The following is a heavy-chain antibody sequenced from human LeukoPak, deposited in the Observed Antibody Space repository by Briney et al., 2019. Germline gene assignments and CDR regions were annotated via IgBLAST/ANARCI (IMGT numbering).Heavy chain of an antibody. CDR2: VKSETNGGTT. V-gene: IGHV3-15*01. J-gene: IGHJ4*02. D-gene: IGHD2-8*02. CDR1: GFSFSDAW. CDR3: TTTPLGYCTGSGCYSYFDY. Sequence: GGSLRLSCGASGFSFSDAWMNWVRQAPGKGLEWVGRVKSETNGGTTDYAAPVKGRFTILRDDSENTLYLQMDSLKAEDTAIYYCTTTPLGYCTGSGCYSYFDYWGKGTLVTVSS.